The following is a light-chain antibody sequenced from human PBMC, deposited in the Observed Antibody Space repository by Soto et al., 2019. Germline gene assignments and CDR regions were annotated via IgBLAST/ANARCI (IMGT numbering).Light chain of an antibody. CDR1: QSVGND. CDR2: DIF. Sequence: EIVMTQSPATLSLSPGERATLSCRASQSVGNDLAWYQQKPRQAPSLVLYDIFTRTTGGPTRISGSGCGTEFTPTSSSLQYEDAVVYYCQQDNSWPLTFGEGTKVEIK. V-gene: IGKV3D-15*01. J-gene: IGKJ4*01. CDR3: QQDNSWPLT.